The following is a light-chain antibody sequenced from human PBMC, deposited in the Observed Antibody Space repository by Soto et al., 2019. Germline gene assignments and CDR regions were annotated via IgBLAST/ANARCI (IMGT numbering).Light chain of an antibody. CDR1: SGHSNYA. CDR2: LNRDGSH. J-gene: IGLJ2*01. V-gene: IGLV4-69*01. Sequence: QLVLTQSPSASASLGASVKLICTLSSGHSNYAIAWHQQQPEKGPRYLMKLNRDGSHSKGDGIPNRFSGSSSGAERYLTISSLQSEDEADYYCQTWGTGIVIFGGGTKLTVL. CDR3: QTWGTGIVI.